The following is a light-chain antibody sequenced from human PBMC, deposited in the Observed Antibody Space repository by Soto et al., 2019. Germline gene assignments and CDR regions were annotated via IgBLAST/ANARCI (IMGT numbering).Light chain of an antibody. CDR1: SGYSNYK. CDR3: GADHGSGSNFE. V-gene: IGLV9-49*01. CDR2: VGTGGIVG. Sequence: QAVVTQPPSASASLGASVTLTCTLSSGYSNYKVDWYQQRPGKGPRFVMRVGTGGIVGSKGDGIPDRFSVLGSGLNRYLTIKNIQEEDESDYHCGADHGSGSNFEIGGGTKLTVL. J-gene: IGLJ2*01.